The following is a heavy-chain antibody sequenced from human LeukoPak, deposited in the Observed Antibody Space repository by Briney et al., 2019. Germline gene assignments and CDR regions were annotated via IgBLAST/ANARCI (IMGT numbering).Heavy chain of an antibody. CDR2: IRNKANNYNT. J-gene: IGHJ4*02. Sequence: GGSLRLSCAASGFTFSDPDMSWVRQAPGKGLEWVGRIRNKANNYNTEFAASVRGRVTISRDDSKNSVYLQMNSLRIEYKAVYYCTRIVGANFWGQGTLVTVSS. V-gene: IGHV3-72*01. CDR3: TRIVGANF. CDR1: GFTFSDPD. D-gene: IGHD1-26*01.